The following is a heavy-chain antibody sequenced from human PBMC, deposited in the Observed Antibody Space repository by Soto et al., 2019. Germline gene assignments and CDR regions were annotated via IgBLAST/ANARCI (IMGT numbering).Heavy chain of an antibody. J-gene: IGHJ3*02. Sequence: GSLRLSCAASGFTFSTYWMHWVRQAPGKGLVWVSAISGSGGSTYYADSVKGRFTISRDNSKNTLYLQMNSLRAEDTAVYYCARSMLGYCSSTSCSLDDAFDIWGQGTMVTVSS. D-gene: IGHD2-2*01. CDR1: GFTFSTYW. CDR2: ISGSGGST. V-gene: IGHV3-23*01. CDR3: ARSMLGYCSSTSCSLDDAFDI.